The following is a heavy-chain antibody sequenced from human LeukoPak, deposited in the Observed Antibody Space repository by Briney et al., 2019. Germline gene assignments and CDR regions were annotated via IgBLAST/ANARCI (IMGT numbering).Heavy chain of an antibody. CDR1: GGSFSGYY. CDR3: ARGRPRRGYSYGYNPHTFDY. V-gene: IGHV4-34*01. CDR2: INHSGST. J-gene: IGHJ4*02. Sequence: MPSETLSLTCAVYGGSFSGYYWSWIRHPPGKGLEWSGEINHSGSTNYNPSLKSRVTISVDTSKNQFSLKLSSVTAADTAVYYCARGRPRRGYSYGYNPHTFDYWGQGTLVTVSS. D-gene: IGHD5-18*01.